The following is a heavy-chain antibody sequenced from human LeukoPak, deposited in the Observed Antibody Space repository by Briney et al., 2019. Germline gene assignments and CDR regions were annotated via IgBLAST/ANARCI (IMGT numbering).Heavy chain of an antibody. CDR2: IYYSGST. D-gene: IGHD2-2*02. CDR3: ARTNRDLYCSSTSCYTGSWFDP. V-gene: IGHV4-39*01. CDR1: GGSISSSSYY. J-gene: IGHJ5*02. Sequence: SETLSLTCTVSGGSISSSSYYWGWIRQPPGKGLEWTGSIYYSGSTYYNPSLKSRVTISVDTSKNQFSLKLSSVTAADTAVYYCARTNRDLYCSSTSCYTGSWFDPWGQGTLVTVSS.